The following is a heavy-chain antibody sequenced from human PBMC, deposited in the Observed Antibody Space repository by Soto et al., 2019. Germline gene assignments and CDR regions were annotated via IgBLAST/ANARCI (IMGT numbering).Heavy chain of an antibody. CDR2: ISGSGGST. J-gene: IGHJ4*02. Sequence: PGGSLRLSCAASGFTFSSYAMSWVRQAPGKGLEWVSAISGSGGSTYYADSVKGRFTISRDNSKNTLYLQMNSLRAEDTAVYYWVKDLRDDEDRYYFXYRTQRTLVTVS. D-gene: IGHD3-16*01. CDR3: VKDLRDDEDRYYFXY. V-gene: IGHV3-23*01. CDR1: GFTFSSYA.